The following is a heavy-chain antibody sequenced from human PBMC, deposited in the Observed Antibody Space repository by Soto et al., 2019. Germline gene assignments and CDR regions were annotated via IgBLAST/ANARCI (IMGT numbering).Heavy chain of an antibody. CDR3: ARHHGYSGSSHYYLFGMDV. CDR1: GFTLGSFW. CDR2: IEQGGTET. Sequence: PGGSLRLSCAASGFTLGSFWMSWVRQAPGKGLEWVASIEQGGTETYYVDSVKGRFTISRDNAKNSLFLQMHSLRAEDTAVYFCARHHGYSGSSHYYLFGMDVWGQGTTVTVSS. J-gene: IGHJ6*02. V-gene: IGHV3-7*03. D-gene: IGHD6-13*01.